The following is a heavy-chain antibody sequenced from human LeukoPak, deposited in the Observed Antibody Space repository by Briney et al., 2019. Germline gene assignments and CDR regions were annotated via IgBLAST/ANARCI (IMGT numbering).Heavy chain of an antibody. CDR3: ARTDQLLDENYYYMDV. Sequence: PSETLSLTCTVSGYSISSGYYWGRIRQPPGKGLEWIGTIRHSGTTYYNPSLKSRVTISVDTSKNQFSLKLSSVTAADTAVYYCARTDQLLDENYYYMDVWGKGTTVTISS. CDR2: IRHSGTT. CDR1: GYSISSGYY. V-gene: IGHV4-38-2*02. D-gene: IGHD2-2*01. J-gene: IGHJ6*03.